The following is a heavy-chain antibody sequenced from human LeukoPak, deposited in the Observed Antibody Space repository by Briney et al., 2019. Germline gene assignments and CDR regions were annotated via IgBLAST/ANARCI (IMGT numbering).Heavy chain of an antibody. V-gene: IGHV3-33*01. CDR3: GRDFVGGANRKPTDYYYYGMAV. Sequence: GGSLRLSCAASGFTFSSYGMHWVRQAPGKGLEWVAVIWYDGSNKYYADSVKGRFTISRDNSKNTLYLQMNSLRAEDTAVYYWGRDFVGGANRKPTDYYYYGMAVGGKGPRVPFS. J-gene: IGHJ6*04. D-gene: IGHD1-26*01. CDR1: GFTFSSYG. CDR2: IWYDGSNK.